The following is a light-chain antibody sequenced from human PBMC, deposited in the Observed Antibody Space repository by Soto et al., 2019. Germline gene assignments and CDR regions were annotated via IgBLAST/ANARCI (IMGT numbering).Light chain of an antibody. Sequence: DIQMTQSPSTLSASVGYRVTITCRASQSISIWLAWYQQKPGKAPKLLIYDASRLEGGVPPSCSGSGSGTEFTHTLSSLQPDDFATYGCQQYNSYPWTCGQGTKVEIK. CDR2: DAS. CDR3: QQYNSYPWT. V-gene: IGKV1-5*01. J-gene: IGKJ1*01. CDR1: QSISIW.